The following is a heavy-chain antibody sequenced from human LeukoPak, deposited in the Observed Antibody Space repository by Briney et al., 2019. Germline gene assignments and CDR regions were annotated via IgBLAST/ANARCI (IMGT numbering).Heavy chain of an antibody. CDR3: AKGGKWDVTPFDY. D-gene: IGHD1-26*01. V-gene: IGHV3-23*01. CDR1: GGSISSSN. Sequence: GTLSLTCAVSGGSISSSNWWSWVRQPPGQGLEWVSTISGGGGSTYYADSVKGRFTISRDNSKNTLYLQVNSLRAEDTAVYYCAKGGKWDVTPFDYWGQGTLVTVSS. J-gene: IGHJ4*02. CDR2: ISGGGGST.